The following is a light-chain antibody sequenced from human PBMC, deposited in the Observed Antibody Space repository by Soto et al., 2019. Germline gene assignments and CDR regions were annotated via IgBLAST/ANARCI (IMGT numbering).Light chain of an antibody. Sequence: EVVMTQSPATLSLSPGERATLSCRASQSVSSNLAWYQQKPGQAPRLLIYGASTRATVIPARFSGSGSGTEFTLSISSLQSEDFAVYYCQQRSNWPFTFGQGTKVDIK. CDR2: GAS. V-gene: IGKV3-15*01. CDR1: QSVSSN. CDR3: QQRSNWPFT. J-gene: IGKJ1*01.